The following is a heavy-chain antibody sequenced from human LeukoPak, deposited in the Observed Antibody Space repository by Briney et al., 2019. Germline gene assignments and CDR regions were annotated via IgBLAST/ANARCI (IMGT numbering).Heavy chain of an antibody. J-gene: IGHJ4*02. CDR2: IYYSGSS. D-gene: IGHD2-15*01. V-gene: IGHV4-30-4*08. Sequence: SETLSLTCTVSGGSISSGDYYWSWIRQPPGKGLEWIGSIYYSGSSYYNPSLKSRVTISVDTSKNQFSLKLSSVTAADTAVYYCARYPNSGAPFDYWGQGTLVTVSS. CDR1: GGSISSGDYY. CDR3: ARYPNSGAPFDY.